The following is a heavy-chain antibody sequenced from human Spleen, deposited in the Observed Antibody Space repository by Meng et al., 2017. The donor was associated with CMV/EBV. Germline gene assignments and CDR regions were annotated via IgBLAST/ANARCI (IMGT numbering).Heavy chain of an antibody. Sequence: GESLKISCAASGFTFDDYAMHWVRQAPGKGLEWVSLISWDGGSTYYADSVKGRFTISRDNSKNSLYLQMNSLRAEDTTLYYCAKDKEQPVWGGYFDYCGQGTLVTVSS. CDR1: GFTFDDYA. CDR3: AKDKEQPVWGGYFDY. CDR2: ISWDGGST. J-gene: IGHJ4*02. V-gene: IGHV3-43D*03. D-gene: IGHD6-13*01.